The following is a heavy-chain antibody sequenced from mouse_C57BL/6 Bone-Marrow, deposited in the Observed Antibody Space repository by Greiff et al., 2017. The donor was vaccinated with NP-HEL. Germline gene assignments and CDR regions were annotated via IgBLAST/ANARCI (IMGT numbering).Heavy chain of an antibody. CDR2: ISSGSSTI. Sequence: EVMLVESGGGLVKPGGSLKLSCAASGFTFSDYGMHWVRQAPEKGLEWVAYISSGSSTIYYADTVKGRSTFSRDNATHTLFLQLTSLRSEDAAMYYCAGGNGPFYWYFDVWGTGTTVTVSS. V-gene: IGHV5-17*01. CDR1: GFTFSDYG. CDR3: AGGNGPFYWYFDV. J-gene: IGHJ1*03.